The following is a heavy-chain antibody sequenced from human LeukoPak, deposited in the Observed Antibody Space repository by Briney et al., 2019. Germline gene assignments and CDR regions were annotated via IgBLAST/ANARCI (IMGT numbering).Heavy chain of an antibody. D-gene: IGHD3-10*01. CDR1: GYTFTSYD. Sequence: GASVKVSCKASGYTFTSYDINWVRQATGQGLEWMGWMNPNSGNTGYAQKFQGRVTMTRNTSISTAYMELSSLRSEDTAVYYCARGPHFPRVVRGTIDYWGQGTLVTVSS. J-gene: IGHJ4*02. V-gene: IGHV1-8*01. CDR2: MNPNSGNT. CDR3: ARGPHFPRVVRGTIDY.